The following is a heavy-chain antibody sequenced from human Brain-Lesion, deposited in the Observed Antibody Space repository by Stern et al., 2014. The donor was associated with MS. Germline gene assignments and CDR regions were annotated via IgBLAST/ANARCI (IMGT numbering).Heavy chain of an antibody. D-gene: IGHD3-10*01. Sequence: QVHLVESGGGLVKPGGSLRLSCAASGFRFSDYYMAWVRQAPGKGLEWVSYITGSGDSTNYADSVKGRFTISRDNAKNSLHLQMNSLRAEDTAVYYCVKNHYGLDYWGQGALVTVSS. J-gene: IGHJ4*02. V-gene: IGHV3-11*01. CDR1: GFRFSDYY. CDR2: ITGSGDST. CDR3: VKNHYGLDY.